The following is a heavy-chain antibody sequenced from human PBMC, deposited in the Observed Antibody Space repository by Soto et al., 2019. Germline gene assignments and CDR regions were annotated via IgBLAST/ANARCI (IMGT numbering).Heavy chain of an antibody. CDR1: GGCISSYY. CDR3: ARGGIYDFWGYYYYGMDV. Sequence: SETLSLTCTVCGGCISSYYWSWIRQPPGKGLEWIGYIYYSGSTNYNPSLKSRVTISVDTSKNQFSLKLSSVTAADTAVYYCARGGIYDFWGYYYYGMDVWGQGTTVTVSS. V-gene: IGHV4-59*01. CDR2: IYYSGST. D-gene: IGHD3-3*01. J-gene: IGHJ6*02.